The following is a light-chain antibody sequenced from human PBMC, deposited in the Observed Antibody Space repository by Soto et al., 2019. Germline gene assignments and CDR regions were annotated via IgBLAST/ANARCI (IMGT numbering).Light chain of an antibody. CDR1: SSDVGGYNY. CDR2: DVS. CDR3: SSYTSSSTLYVV. Sequence: QSALTQPASVSGSPGQSITISCTGTSSDVGGYNYVSLYQQHPGKAPKLMIYDVSNRPSRVSNRFSGSKSGNTASLTISGLQAEDEADYYCSSYTSSSTLYVVFGGGTKLTVL. V-gene: IGLV2-14*01. J-gene: IGLJ2*01.